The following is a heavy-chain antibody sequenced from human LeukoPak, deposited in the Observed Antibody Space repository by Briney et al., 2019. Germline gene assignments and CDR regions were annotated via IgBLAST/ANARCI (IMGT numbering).Heavy chain of an antibody. CDR1: GFTFSSYA. V-gene: IGHV3-23*01. CDR3: AKQSPLGYCSSTSCYASDY. J-gene: IGHJ4*02. Sequence: GGSLRLSCAASGFTFSSYAMSWVRQAPGKGREWVSAIIDSGGSTYYADSVKGRFTISRDNSKNTLYLQMNSVRAEDTAVYYCAKQSPLGYCSSTSCYASDYWGQGTLVTVSS. CDR2: IIDSGGST. D-gene: IGHD2-2*01.